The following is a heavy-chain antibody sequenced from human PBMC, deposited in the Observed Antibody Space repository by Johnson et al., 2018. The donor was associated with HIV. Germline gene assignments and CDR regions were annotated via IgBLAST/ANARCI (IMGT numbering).Heavy chain of an antibody. D-gene: IGHD3-22*01. V-gene: IGHV3-30*02. CDR3: ARGGWFVVVVTGSDDAFDI. Sequence: QVQLVESGGGLLQPAGSLRLSSPASAFIFNTFGMHWVRQAPGKGLEWVAFIRYDGSIQYYADSVQGRFTISRDNSKNTLYLQMHSLRLEDTAVYYCARGGWFVVVVTGSDDAFDIWGQGTMVTVSS. CDR2: IRYDGSIQ. J-gene: IGHJ3*02. CDR1: AFIFNTFG.